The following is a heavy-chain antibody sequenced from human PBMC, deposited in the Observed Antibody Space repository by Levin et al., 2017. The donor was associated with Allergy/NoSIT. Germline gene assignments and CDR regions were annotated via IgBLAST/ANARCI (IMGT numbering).Heavy chain of an antibody. D-gene: IGHD3-22*01. CDR3: ARENYYDSSGPDTWGRVFDY. CDR1: GGSISSGGYY. Sequence: SETLSLTCTVSGGSISSGGYYWSWIRQHPGKGLEWIGYIYYSGSTYYNPSLKSRVTISVDTSKNQFSLKLSSVTAADTAVYYCARENYYDSSGPDTWGRVFDYWGQGTLVTVSS. V-gene: IGHV4-31*03. CDR2: IYYSGST. J-gene: IGHJ4*02.